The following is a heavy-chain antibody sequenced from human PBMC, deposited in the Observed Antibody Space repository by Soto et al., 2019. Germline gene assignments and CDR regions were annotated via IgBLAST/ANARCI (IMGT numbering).Heavy chain of an antibody. D-gene: IGHD2-15*01. V-gene: IGHV3-53*04. Sequence: EVQLVESGGGLVQPGGSLRLSCAASGFTVSSNYMSWVRQAPGKGLEWVSVIYSGGSTYYADSVKGQFTISRHNSKNPLYLQMHSLSAKDTAVYYCPSRKYRCIWYFALWCRLTLVTVSS. CDR3: PSRKYRCIWYFAL. CDR2: IYSGGST. J-gene: IGHJ2*01. CDR1: GFTVSSNY.